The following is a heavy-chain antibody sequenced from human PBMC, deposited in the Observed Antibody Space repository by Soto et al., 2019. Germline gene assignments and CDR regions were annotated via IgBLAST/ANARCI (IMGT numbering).Heavy chain of an antibody. CDR1: GGSISSSSYY. CDR3: AGPIVVVTAAFTLDYYYGMDV. Sequence: LSLTCTVSGGSISSSSYYWGWIRQPPGKGLECIGSIYYSGSTYYNPSLKSRVTISVDTSKNQFSLKLSSVTAADTAVYYCAGPIVVVTAAFTLDYYYGMDVWGQGTTVTVSS. V-gene: IGHV4-39*01. D-gene: IGHD2-2*01. J-gene: IGHJ6*02. CDR2: IYYSGST.